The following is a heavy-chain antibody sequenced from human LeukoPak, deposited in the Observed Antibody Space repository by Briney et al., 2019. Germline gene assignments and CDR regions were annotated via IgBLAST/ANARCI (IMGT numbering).Heavy chain of an antibody. Sequence: PSETLTLTCTVSGGSISSGGYYWSWIRQPPGKGLEWIGEINHSGSTNYNPSLKSRVTISVDTSKNRFSLKLSSVTAADTAVYYCARGHIVVVPAATHYYYGMDVWGQGTTVTVSS. J-gene: IGHJ6*02. CDR2: INHSGST. CDR3: ARGHIVVVPAATHYYYGMDV. D-gene: IGHD2-2*01. CDR1: GGSISSGGYY. V-gene: IGHV4-39*07.